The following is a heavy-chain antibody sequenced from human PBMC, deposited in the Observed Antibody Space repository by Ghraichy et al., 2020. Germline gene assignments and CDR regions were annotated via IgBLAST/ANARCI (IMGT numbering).Heavy chain of an antibody. V-gene: IGHV4-61*02. D-gene: IGHD4-11*01. Sequence: SETLSLTCSVSGDSISSGTYFWNWIRQPAGKGLQWIGRISARGTTNYTPSLKSRLTFSMDTSKNQFSLKLSSVTAADTAVYYCARAGSSNFDPVDRLGQGTLVTVSS. CDR2: ISARGTT. CDR1: GDSISSGTYF. J-gene: IGHJ5*02. CDR3: ARAGSSNFDPVDR.